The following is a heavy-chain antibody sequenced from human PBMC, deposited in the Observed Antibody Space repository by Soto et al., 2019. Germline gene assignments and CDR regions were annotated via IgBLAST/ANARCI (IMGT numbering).Heavy chain of an antibody. Sequence: QVQLQESGPGLVKPSETLSLTCTVSGGSISSYYWSWIRQPPGKGLEWIGYIYYSGSTNYNPSLKSRVTISVDTSKNQFSLKLSSVTAADTAVYYCARVGRDYGDSIHYYGMDVWGQGTTVTVSS. CDR1: GGSISSYY. J-gene: IGHJ6*02. D-gene: IGHD4-17*01. V-gene: IGHV4-59*01. CDR2: IYYSGST. CDR3: ARVGRDYGDSIHYYGMDV.